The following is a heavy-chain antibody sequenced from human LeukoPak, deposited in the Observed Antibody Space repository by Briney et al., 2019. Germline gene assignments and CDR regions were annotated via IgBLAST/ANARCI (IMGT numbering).Heavy chain of an antibody. J-gene: IGHJ4*02. D-gene: IGHD1-14*01. V-gene: IGHV4-59*01. CDR3: ARTSGTSFDY. CDR1: GDSINDYY. CDR2: VYSGGRT. Sequence: SETLSLTCTVSGDSINDYYWSWIRQPPGKGLEWIAYVYSGGRTNYNPSLKSRVTISVDTSKNQFSLKLSSVTAADTAVYYCARTSGTSFDYWGQGTLVTVSS.